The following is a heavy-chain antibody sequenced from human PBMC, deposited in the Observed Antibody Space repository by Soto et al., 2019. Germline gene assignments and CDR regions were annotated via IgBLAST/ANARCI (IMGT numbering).Heavy chain of an antibody. Sequence: PSETLSLTCTVSNDSISSYYWSWIRQPPGKGLEWIGYIYYSGSTMYNPSLKSRVTISVDTSKNQFSLNLNSVTAADTAVYYCARTRDQYCSSGRCYYYYYMDVWGKGTTITVSS. CDR3: ARTRDQYCSSGRCYYYYYMDV. J-gene: IGHJ6*03. CDR2: IYYSGST. D-gene: IGHD2-15*01. CDR1: NDSISSYY. V-gene: IGHV4-59*08.